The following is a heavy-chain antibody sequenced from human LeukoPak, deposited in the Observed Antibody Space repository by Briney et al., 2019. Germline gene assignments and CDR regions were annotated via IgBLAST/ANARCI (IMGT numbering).Heavy chain of an antibody. D-gene: IGHD2-2*01. Sequence: SQTLSLTCTVSGGSISSGGYYWSWIRQPPGKGLEWIGYIYHSGSTYYNPSLKSRVTISVDRSKNQFSLKLSSVTAADTAVYYCARLLYPSPYYMDVWGKGTTVTVSS. J-gene: IGHJ6*03. V-gene: IGHV4-30-2*01. CDR3: ARLLYPSPYYMDV. CDR2: IYHSGST. CDR1: GGSISSGGYY.